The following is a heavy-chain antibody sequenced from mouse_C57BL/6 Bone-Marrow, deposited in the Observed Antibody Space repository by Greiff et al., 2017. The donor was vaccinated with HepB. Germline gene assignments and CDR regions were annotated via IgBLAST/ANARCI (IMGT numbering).Heavy chain of an antibody. V-gene: IGHV1-52*01. CDR3: ARGSTAWFAY. CDR2: IDPSDSET. J-gene: IGHJ3*01. D-gene: IGHD1-1*01. Sequence: QVQLQQPGAELVRPGSSVKLSCKASGYTFTSYWMHWVKQRPIQGLEWIGNIDPSDSETHYNQKFKDKATLTVDKSSSTAYMQLSSLTSGDSAVYYCARGSTAWFAYWGKGLWSLSLQ. CDR1: GYTFTSYW.